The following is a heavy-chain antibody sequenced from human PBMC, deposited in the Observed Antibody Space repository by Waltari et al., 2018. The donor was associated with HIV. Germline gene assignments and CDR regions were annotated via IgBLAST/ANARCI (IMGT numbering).Heavy chain of an antibody. Sequence: EVQLAESGGGFVVPGGSLRLACAASGFSFSSYDMHWIRLSAGKPLEWVASIATKGEAYYPISVKGRFAVSRDNAKNSMYLQISNLRVADTAIYFCARDDGHCRNKVCFRGYGLDVWGPGTTVNVYS. D-gene: IGHD6-13*01. CDR1: GFSFSSYD. V-gene: IGHV3-13*01. CDR2: IATKGEA. CDR3: ARDDGHCRNKVCFRGYGLDV. J-gene: IGHJ6*02.